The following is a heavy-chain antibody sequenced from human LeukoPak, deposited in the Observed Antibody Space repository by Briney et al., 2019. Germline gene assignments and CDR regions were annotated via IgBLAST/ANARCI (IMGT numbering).Heavy chain of an antibody. CDR3: ARIMTEAFDI. CDR2: FYYSGNT. Sequence: SETLSLTCTVSGGSISSYDWTWIRQPPGKGLEWIGYFYYSGNTNYNPSLKSRVTISVDTSKNQVSLKLNSVTAADTAVYYCARIMTEAFDIWGQGTMVSVSS. J-gene: IGHJ3*02. CDR1: GGSISSYD. V-gene: IGHV4-59*01.